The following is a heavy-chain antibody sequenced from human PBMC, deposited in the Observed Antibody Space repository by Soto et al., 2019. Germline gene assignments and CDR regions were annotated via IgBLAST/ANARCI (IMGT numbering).Heavy chain of an antibody. CDR2: ISYDGSNK. V-gene: IGHV3-30*18. D-gene: IGHD3-22*01. J-gene: IGHJ4*02. CDR3: ANGATYFYCISGYYYDFDH. CDR1: GFTFSSYG. Sequence: QVQLVESGGGVVQPGRSLRLSCAASGFTFSSYGMHWVRQAPGKGLEWVAVISYDGSNKYYADSVKGRFTISRDNSKNTLYLQMNSVRVEDAAVYFCANGATYFYCISGYYYDFDHLGQGTLVPVSS.